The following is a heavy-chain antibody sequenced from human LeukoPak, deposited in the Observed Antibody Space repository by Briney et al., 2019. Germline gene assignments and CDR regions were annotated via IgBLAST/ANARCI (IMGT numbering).Heavy chain of an antibody. D-gene: IGHD4-17*01. CDR3: GKSAGRPPTLIDY. J-gene: IGHJ4*02. V-gene: IGHV3-33*06. CDR1: GFIFRRYG. CDR2: IWYDGINK. Sequence: PGVSLTLSCAASGFIFRRYGMQWLRQAPGKGPEGVAVIWYDGINKYYAVSVKGRFTIHRDDYKNTLYLQKNSLRAEDDAIYYGGKSAGRPPTLIDYWGEGALVTVSS.